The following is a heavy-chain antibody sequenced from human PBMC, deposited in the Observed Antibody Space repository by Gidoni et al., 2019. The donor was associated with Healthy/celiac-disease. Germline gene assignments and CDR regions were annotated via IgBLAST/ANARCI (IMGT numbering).Heavy chain of an antibody. J-gene: IGHJ4*02. CDR2: IYYSGRT. D-gene: IGHD1-26*01. CDR3: ARGLGAMMFGY. Sequence: QLQLQESGPGLVKPSETLSLTCTVSGGSISSSSYYWCWLRQPPGKGLEWIGSIYYSGRTYYNPSLKSRGTISVDTSKNQFSLKLSSVTDADTAVYYCARGLGAMMFGYWGQGTLVTVSS. V-gene: IGHV4-39*07. CDR1: GGSISSSSYY.